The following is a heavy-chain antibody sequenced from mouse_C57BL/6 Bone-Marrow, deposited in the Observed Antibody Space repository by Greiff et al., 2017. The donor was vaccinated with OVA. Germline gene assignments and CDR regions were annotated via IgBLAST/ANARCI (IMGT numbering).Heavy chain of an antibody. V-gene: IGHV1-50*01. CDR2: IDPSDSYT. D-gene: IGHD3-3*01. Sequence: QVQLQQPGAELVKPGASVKLSCKASGYTFTSYWMQWVKQRPGPGLEWIGEIDPSDSYTNYNQKFKGKATLTVATSSSPAYMQLSSLSSEASAFSSFASEGHSGPFAYWGPGTLVTVSA. J-gene: IGHJ3*01. CDR1: GYTFTSYW. CDR3: ASEGHSGPFAY.